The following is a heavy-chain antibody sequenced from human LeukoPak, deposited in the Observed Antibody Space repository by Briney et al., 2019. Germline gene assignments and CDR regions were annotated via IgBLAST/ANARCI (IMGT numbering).Heavy chain of an antibody. CDR1: GFTFSSYS. D-gene: IGHD6-19*01. Sequence: GGSLRLSCAASGFTFSSYSMNWVRQAPGKGLEWVSYISSSSSTIYYADSVKGRFTISRDNAKNLLYLQMNSLRDEDTAVYYCASDGLDSSGWGYFDYWGQGTLVTVSS. CDR3: ASDGLDSSGWGYFDY. J-gene: IGHJ4*02. V-gene: IGHV3-48*02. CDR2: ISSSSSTI.